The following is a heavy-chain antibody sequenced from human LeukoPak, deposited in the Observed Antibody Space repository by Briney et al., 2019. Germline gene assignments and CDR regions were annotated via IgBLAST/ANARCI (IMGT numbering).Heavy chain of an antibody. CDR3: ARDGYSFGHDFDY. Sequence: GGSLRLSCAASGFTFSSFGMHWVRQAPGKGLEWVAAIAYDGSNKYYAQSVKGRFTISRDNAKNTLYLQMNSLRAEDTAVYYCARDGYSFGHDFDYWGQGTLVTVSS. V-gene: IGHV3-30*03. CDR1: GFTFSSFG. J-gene: IGHJ4*02. D-gene: IGHD5-18*01. CDR2: IAYDGSNK.